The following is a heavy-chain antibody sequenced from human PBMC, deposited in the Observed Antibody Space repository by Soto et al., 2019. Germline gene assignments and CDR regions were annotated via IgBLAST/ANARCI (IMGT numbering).Heavy chain of an antibody. CDR3: ARGGYDYLYYYYMDV. J-gene: IGHJ6*03. CDR1: GYTFTSYA. Sequence: GASVKVSCKASGYTFTSYAMHWVRQAPGQRLEWMGRINAGNGNTKYSQKFQGRVTITRDTSASTAYMELSSLRSEDTAVYYCARGGYDYLYYYYMDVWGKGTTVTVSS. CDR2: INAGNGNT. D-gene: IGHD5-12*01. V-gene: IGHV1-3*01.